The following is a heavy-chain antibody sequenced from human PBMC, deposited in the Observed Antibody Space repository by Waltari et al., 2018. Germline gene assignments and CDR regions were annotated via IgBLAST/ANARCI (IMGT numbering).Heavy chain of an antibody. D-gene: IGHD1-26*01. CDR3: ARLIGGTLTEYYQ. CDR2: ISSSGAGI. CDR1: GFTFSSYA. J-gene: IGHJ1*01. V-gene: IGHV3-23*01. Sequence: EVQLLESGGGLAQPGGSLRLSCGVSGFTFSSYAMSWVRQAPGKGLEWVAGISSSGAGIYYADSVKGRFTISRDNSKNTLYLQMNSLRAEDTAVYYCARLIGGTLTEYYQWGQGTLVTVPS.